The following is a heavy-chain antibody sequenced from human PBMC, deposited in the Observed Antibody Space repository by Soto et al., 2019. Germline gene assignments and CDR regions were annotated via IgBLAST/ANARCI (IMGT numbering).Heavy chain of an antibody. CDR3: ARLGDRVNYSYMDV. J-gene: IGHJ6*03. CDR2: IYYIGST. V-gene: IGHV4-39*01. CDR1: GGPISSSNHY. Sequence: QLQLQESGPGLVKPAETLSVTCTVSGGPISSSNHYWGWIRQPPGKGLEWIGSIYYIGSTYYNPSVQSRATISVDTSKNQFSLKVKSVTAADTAVYFCARLGDRVNYSYMDVWGKGTTVTVSS. D-gene: IGHD6-13*01.